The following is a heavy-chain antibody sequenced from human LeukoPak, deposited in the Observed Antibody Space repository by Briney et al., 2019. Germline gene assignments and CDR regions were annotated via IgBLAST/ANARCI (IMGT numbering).Heavy chain of an antibody. Sequence: ASVKVSCKASGYTFTSYGISWVRQAPGQGLEWMGWISAYNGNTNYAQKLQGRVTMTTDTSTSTAYMELRSPRSDDTAVYYCARGQYYYDSSGSDYWGQGTLVTVSS. D-gene: IGHD3-22*01. CDR1: GYTFTSYG. J-gene: IGHJ4*02. CDR2: ISAYNGNT. V-gene: IGHV1-18*01. CDR3: ARGQYYYDSSGSDY.